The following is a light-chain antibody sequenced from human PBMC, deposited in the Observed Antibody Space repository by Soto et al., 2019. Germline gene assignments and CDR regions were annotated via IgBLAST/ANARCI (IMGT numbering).Light chain of an antibody. V-gene: IGKV3-15*01. J-gene: IGKJ4*01. CDR3: QQYNNFLT. CDR2: AAS. CDR1: QSVSSN. Sequence: EVVMTQSPATLSVSPGEGATLSCGASQSVSSNLAGYQQKPGQAPRLLIYAASTRATGIPARFSGSGSGTEVAHTISSLQSEDFAVYYCQQYNNFLTFGGGTKVEIK.